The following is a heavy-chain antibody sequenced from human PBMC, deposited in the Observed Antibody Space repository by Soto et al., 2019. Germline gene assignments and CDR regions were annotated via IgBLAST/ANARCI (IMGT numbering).Heavy chain of an antibody. CDR1: GFTFSSYA. CDR3: AKVLAARDSLPCYDYMDV. D-gene: IGHD6-6*01. Sequence: EVQLLESGGGLVQPGGSLRLSCVASGFTFSSYAMTWVRQAPGKGLEWVSTISISGGSTYYADSVKGRCTISRDNSQNTLYLQMNSLRVEDTAIYYCAKVLAARDSLPCYDYMDVWGTGTTGTVSS. V-gene: IGHV3-23*01. J-gene: IGHJ6*03. CDR2: ISISGGST.